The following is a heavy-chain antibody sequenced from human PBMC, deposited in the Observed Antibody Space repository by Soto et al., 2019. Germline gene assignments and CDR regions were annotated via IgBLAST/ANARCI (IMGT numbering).Heavy chain of an antibody. D-gene: IGHD2-2*01. CDR3: ARDRKYQLLQAFDY. CDR2: ISSSSSYI. Sequence: EVQLVESGGGLVKPGGSLRLSCAASGFTFSSYSMNWVRQAPGKGLEWVSSISSSSSYIYYADSVKGRFTISRDNAQNSLYLQMNSLRAADTAVYSCARDRKYQLLQAFDYWGQGTLVTVSS. J-gene: IGHJ4*02. V-gene: IGHV3-21*01. CDR1: GFTFSSYS.